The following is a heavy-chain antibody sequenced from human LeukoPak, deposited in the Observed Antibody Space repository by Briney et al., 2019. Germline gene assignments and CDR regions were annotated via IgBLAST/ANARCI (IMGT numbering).Heavy chain of an antibody. CDR3: ARERKITIFGVACDY. J-gene: IGHJ4*02. Sequence: GGSLRLSCAASGFTFDNYAMNWVRQVPGKGLEWISLISWNSGTIGYADSVKGRFTISRDNANNFLYLQMNSLRAEDTALYYCARERKITIFGVACDYWGQGTLVTVSS. D-gene: IGHD3-3*01. CDR1: GFTFDNYA. CDR2: ISWNSGTI. V-gene: IGHV3-9*01.